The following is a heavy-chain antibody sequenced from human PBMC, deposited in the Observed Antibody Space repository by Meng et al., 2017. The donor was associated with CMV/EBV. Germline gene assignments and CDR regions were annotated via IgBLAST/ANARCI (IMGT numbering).Heavy chain of an antibody. CDR2: VSGSGGST. CDR3: ARLYTGYFDY. Sequence: GESLKISCAASGFAYNNYAMHWVRQTPGKGLEWVSGVSGSGGSTYYADSVKGRFTISRDNAKNSLYLQMNSLRAEDTAVYYCARLYTGYFDYWGQGTLVTVSS. CDR1: GFAYNNYA. V-gene: IGHV3-23*01. D-gene: IGHD3-10*01. J-gene: IGHJ4*02.